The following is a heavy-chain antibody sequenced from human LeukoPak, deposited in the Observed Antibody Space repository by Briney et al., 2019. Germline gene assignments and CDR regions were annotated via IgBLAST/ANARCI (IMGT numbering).Heavy chain of an antibody. CDR2: IYGGGST. J-gene: IGHJ4*02. CDR3: ARHSGNSGSYYFDY. V-gene: IGHV3-53*01. D-gene: IGHD5-12*01. Sequence: PGWSLRLSCAASGFTVSSNSVSWVRQAPGKGLEWVSLIYGGGSTYYADSVKGRFTISRDNSKNTLYLQMNSLRPEDTAVYYCARHSGNSGSYYFDYWGQGTLVTVSS. CDR1: GFTVSSNS.